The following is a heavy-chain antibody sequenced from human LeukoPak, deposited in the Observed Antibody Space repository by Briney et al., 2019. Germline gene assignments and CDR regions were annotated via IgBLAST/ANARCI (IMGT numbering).Heavy chain of an antibody. CDR1: GGTFSSYA. D-gene: IGHD3-9*01. J-gene: IGHJ3*02. Sequence: SVKVSCKASGGTFSSYAISWVRQAPGQGLEWMGGIIPIFGTANYAQKFQGRVTITADKSTSTAYMELSSLRSEDTAVYYCARGRSIVTSDAFDIWGQGTMVTVSS. CDR3: ARGRSIVTSDAFDI. V-gene: IGHV1-69*06. CDR2: IIPIFGTA.